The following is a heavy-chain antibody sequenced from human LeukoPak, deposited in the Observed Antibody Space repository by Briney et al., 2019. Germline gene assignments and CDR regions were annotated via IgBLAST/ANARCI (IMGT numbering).Heavy chain of an antibody. Sequence: GGSLRLSCAASGFTFSSYSMNWVRQAPGKGLEWVSSISSSSSYIYYADSVKGRFTISRDNAKNSLYLQMNSLRAEDTAVYYCAREVNYGDYQSHAFDIWGQGTMVTVSS. V-gene: IGHV3-21*04. CDR1: GFTFSSYS. D-gene: IGHD4-17*01. CDR3: AREVNYGDYQSHAFDI. J-gene: IGHJ3*02. CDR2: ISSSSSYI.